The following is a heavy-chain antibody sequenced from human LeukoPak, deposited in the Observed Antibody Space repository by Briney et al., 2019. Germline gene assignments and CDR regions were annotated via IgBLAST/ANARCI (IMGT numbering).Heavy chain of an antibody. D-gene: IGHD5-18*01. V-gene: IGHV4-31*03. CDR2: IYYSGST. CDR3: ARDLGTAMRL. Sequence: PSETLSLTCTVSGGSISSGGHYWSWIRQHPGKGLEWIGYIYYSGSTYYNPSLKSRVTISVDTSKNQFSLKLSSVTAADTAVYYCARDLGTAMRLWGQGTLVTVSS. J-gene: IGHJ4*02. CDR1: GGSISSGGHY.